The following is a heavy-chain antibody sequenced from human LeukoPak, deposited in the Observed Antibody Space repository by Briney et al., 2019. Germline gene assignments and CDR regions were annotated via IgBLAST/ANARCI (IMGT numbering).Heavy chain of an antibody. D-gene: IGHD6-19*01. CDR1: GYTFTGYY. V-gene: IGHV1-2*02. CDR2: ISPNSGGR. CDR3: ARDQTGVGGTGSDY. Sequence: ASVKVSCKASGYTFTGYYIHWVRQAPGQGLEWMGWISPNSGGRNYAQKFQGRVTMTRDTSISTAYMELSRLRSDDTAVYYCARDQTGVGGTGSDYWGQGTLVTVSS. J-gene: IGHJ4*02.